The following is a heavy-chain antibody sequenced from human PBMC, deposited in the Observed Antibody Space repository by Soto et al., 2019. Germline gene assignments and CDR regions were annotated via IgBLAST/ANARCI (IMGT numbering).Heavy chain of an antibody. J-gene: IGHJ6*02. CDR1: CGSISSGGYS. CDR3: ARAIWSGYYPYYYYGMDV. V-gene: IGHV4-30-2*01. Sequence: SETLSLTCAVSCGSISSGGYSWSWIRQPPGKGLEWIGYIYHSGSTYYNPSLKSRVTISVDRSKNQFSLKLSSVTAADTAVYYCARAIWSGYYPYYYYGMDVWGQGTTVTVSS. D-gene: IGHD3-3*01. CDR2: IYHSGST.